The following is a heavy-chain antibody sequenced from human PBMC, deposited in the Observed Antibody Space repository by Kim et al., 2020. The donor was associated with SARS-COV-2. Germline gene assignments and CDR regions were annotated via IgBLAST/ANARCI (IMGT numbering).Heavy chain of an antibody. CDR1: GFTFSNAW. V-gene: IGHV3-15*01. CDR3: TTDFRITMIVVVIHFDY. Sequence: GGSLRLSCAASGFTFSNAWMSWVRQAPGKGLEWVGRIKSKTDGGTTDYAAPVKGRFTISRDDSKNTLYLQMNSLKTEDTAVYYCTTDFRITMIVVVIHFDYWGQGTLVTVSS. CDR2: IKSKTDGGTT. D-gene: IGHD3-22*01. J-gene: IGHJ4*02.